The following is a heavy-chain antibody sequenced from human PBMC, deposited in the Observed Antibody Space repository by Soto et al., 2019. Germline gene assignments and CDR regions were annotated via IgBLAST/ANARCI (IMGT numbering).Heavy chain of an antibody. CDR2: ISSSSSYI. Sequence: EVQLVESGGGLVKPGGSLRLSCAASGFTFSSYSMNWVRQAQGKGLEWVSSISSSSSYIYYADSVKGRFTISRDNAKNSLYLQMNSLRAEDTAVYYCARSSSIDYYGSGSYPSLDYWGQGTLVTVSS. D-gene: IGHD3-10*01. J-gene: IGHJ4*02. CDR1: GFTFSSYS. CDR3: ARSSSIDYYGSGSYPSLDY. V-gene: IGHV3-21*01.